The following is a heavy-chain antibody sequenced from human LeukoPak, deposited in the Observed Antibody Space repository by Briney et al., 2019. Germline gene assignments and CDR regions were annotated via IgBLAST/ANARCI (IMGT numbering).Heavy chain of an antibody. V-gene: IGHV4-59*11. J-gene: IGHJ3*02. CDR1: DDSFSSHY. D-gene: IGHD4-17*01. Sequence: KTSETLSLTCAVSDDSFSSHYWTWIRQPPGKGLEWIGYISYIGSTNYNPSLKSRVTISIDTSKNRFSLKLSSVTAADTAVYYCARDLVTVAKGFDIWGQGTMVSVSS. CDR2: ISYIGST. CDR3: ARDLVTVAKGFDI.